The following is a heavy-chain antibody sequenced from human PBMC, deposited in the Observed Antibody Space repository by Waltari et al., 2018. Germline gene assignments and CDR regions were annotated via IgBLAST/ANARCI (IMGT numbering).Heavy chain of an antibody. Sequence: EVQLVESGGGLVQPGGSLRLSCAASGFTFSNAWMSWVRQAPGKGLEWVGRIKSKTDGGTTDYAAPVKGRFTISRDDSKNTLYLQMNSLKTEDTAVYYCTTPVVYARDYYMDVWGKGTTVTISS. CDR2: IKSKTDGGTT. CDR1: GFTFSNAW. J-gene: IGHJ6*03. CDR3: TTPVVYARDYYMDV. D-gene: IGHD2-8*02. V-gene: IGHV3-15*01.